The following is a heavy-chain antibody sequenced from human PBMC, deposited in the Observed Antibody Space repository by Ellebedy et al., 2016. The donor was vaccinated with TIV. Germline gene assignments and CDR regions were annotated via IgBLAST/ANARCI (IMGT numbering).Heavy chain of an antibody. Sequence: SETLSLTXAVSGGSISSGGYSWNWIRQPPGKGLEWIGYIYHSGSTSYNPSLKSRVTISVDRSKNQFSLRLKSVTAADTAVYYCARLGLGYYDTSGYDYGDYWGQGTLVTVSS. D-gene: IGHD3-22*01. CDR3: ARLGLGYYDTSGYDYGDY. V-gene: IGHV4-30-2*01. CDR1: GGSISSGGYS. CDR2: IYHSGST. J-gene: IGHJ4*02.